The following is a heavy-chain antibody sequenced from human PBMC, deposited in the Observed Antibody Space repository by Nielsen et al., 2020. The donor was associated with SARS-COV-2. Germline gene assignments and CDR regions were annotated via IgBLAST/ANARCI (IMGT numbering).Heavy chain of an antibody. D-gene: IGHD2-15*01. V-gene: IGHV4-55*08. Sequence: WIRQPPGKGLEWIGEINHSGSTYYNPSLKSRITMSVDTSKNQFYLKLSSVTAADTAVYYCARDGKDLVVVAAGDYYYGMDVWGQGTTVTVSS. CDR3: ARDGKDLVVVAAGDYYYGMDV. CDR2: INHSGST. J-gene: IGHJ6*02.